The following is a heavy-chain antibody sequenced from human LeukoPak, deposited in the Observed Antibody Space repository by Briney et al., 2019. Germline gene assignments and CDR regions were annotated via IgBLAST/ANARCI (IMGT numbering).Heavy chain of an antibody. Sequence: SETLSLTCAVYGGSFSGYYWSWIRQPPGKGLEWIGYIYYSGSTNYNPSLKSRVTISVDTSKNQFSLKLSSVTAADTAVYYCARALPREYYGSGSYYGYYFDYWGQGTLVTVSS. J-gene: IGHJ4*02. CDR1: GGSFSGYY. CDR3: ARALPREYYGSGSYYGYYFDY. CDR2: IYYSGST. V-gene: IGHV4-59*01. D-gene: IGHD3-10*01.